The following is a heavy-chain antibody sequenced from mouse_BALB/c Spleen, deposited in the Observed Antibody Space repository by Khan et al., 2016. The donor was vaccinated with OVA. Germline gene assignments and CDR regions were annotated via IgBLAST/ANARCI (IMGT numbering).Heavy chain of an antibody. J-gene: IGHJ4*01. Sequence: QIQLVQSGPELKKPGETVRISCKASGYTFTTAGIQWVQKMPGKGLKWIGWINTHSGVPKYAEDFKGRFAFSLEISVNTAYLQITNLNNEDTATYVWARGGAAYYRNDGGAMEYWGQGTSVTVSS. D-gene: IGHD2-14*01. CDR2: INTHSGVP. CDR3: ARGGAAYYRNDGGAMEY. V-gene: IGHV9-4*02. CDR1: GYTFTTAG.